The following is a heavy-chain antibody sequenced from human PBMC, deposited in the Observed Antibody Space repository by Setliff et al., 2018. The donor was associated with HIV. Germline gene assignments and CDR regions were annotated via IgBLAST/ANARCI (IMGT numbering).Heavy chain of an antibody. V-gene: IGHV1-24*01. CDR2: FDPKDGKT. Sequence: ASVKVSCKVSGYTLTELSRHWVRQAPGKGLEWMGSFDPKDGKTRYAQKFQGRVTMTEDTSTDIAYMELSSLRSEDTAVYYCARVGYSVDAFDIWGQGTMVTVSS. J-gene: IGHJ3*02. CDR3: ARVGYSVDAFDI. CDR1: GYTLTELS. D-gene: IGHD4-4*01.